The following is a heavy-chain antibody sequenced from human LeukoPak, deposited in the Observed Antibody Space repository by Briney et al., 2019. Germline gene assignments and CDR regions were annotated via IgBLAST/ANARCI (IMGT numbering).Heavy chain of an antibody. J-gene: IGHJ6*04. CDR2: ISAYNGNT. CDR3: ARGGATVTAYYWYYGMDV. CDR1: GYTFTSYG. V-gene: IGHV1-18*04. D-gene: IGHD4-17*01. Sequence: ASVKVSCKASGYTFTSYGISWVRQAPGQGLEWMGWISAYNGNTNYAQKLQGRVTMTTDTSTSTAYMEPRSLRSDDTAVYYCARGGATVTAYYWYYGMDVWGKGTTVTVSS.